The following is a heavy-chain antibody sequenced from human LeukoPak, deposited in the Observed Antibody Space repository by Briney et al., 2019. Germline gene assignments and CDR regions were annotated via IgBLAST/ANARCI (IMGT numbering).Heavy chain of an antibody. Sequence: GESLKISCKGSGYSFTKYWIGWVRQMPGKGLEWMGVIYPDDSDTRYSPSFQGQVTISADKSITTAYLQWSSLKASDTAMYYCATPTYYYGSGSDNGFGIWGQGTMVTVSS. D-gene: IGHD3-10*01. CDR1: GYSFTKYW. CDR2: IYPDDSDT. V-gene: IGHV5-51*01. J-gene: IGHJ3*02. CDR3: ATPTYYYGSGSDNGFGI.